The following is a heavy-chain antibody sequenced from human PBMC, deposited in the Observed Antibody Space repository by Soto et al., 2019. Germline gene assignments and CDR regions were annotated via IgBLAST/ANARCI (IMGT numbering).Heavy chain of an antibody. CDR1: AGSISSGDYY. Sequence: QVQLQESGPGLVKPSQTLSLTCTVSAGSISSGDYYWSWIRQPPGKGLEWIGYIYYSGSTYYNPSLKSRVTISVDTSKVRFSLSLSSVTAADTAVYYCARHSLEEGDILTSYNYGMDVWGQGTTVTVSS. CDR2: IYYSGST. V-gene: IGHV4-30-4*01. D-gene: IGHD3-9*01. CDR3: ARHSLEEGDILTSYNYGMDV. J-gene: IGHJ6*02.